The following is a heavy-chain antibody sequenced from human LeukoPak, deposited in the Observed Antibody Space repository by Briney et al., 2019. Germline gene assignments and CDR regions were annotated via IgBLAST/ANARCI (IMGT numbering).Heavy chain of an antibody. CDR3: ARELRIVDTTMLNYYYYYYMDV. V-gene: IGHV3-53*01. D-gene: IGHD5-18*01. CDR2: IYSGATT. Sequence: GGSLRLSCAASGFTVSNDYMNWVRQAPGKGLEWVSGIYSGATTYYADSVKGRFTISRDNSKNTLSLQMNSLRAEDTAVYYCARELRIVDTTMLNYYYYYYMDVWGKGTTVTVSS. J-gene: IGHJ6*03. CDR1: GFTVSNDY.